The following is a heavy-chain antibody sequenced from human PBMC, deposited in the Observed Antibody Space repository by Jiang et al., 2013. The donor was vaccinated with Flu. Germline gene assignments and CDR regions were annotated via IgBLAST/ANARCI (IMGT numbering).Heavy chain of an antibody. CDR2: INPNSGGT. J-gene: IGHJ4*02. Sequence: GAEVKKPGASVKVSCKASGYTFTGYYMHWVRQAPGQGLEWMGWINPNSGGTNYAQKFQGRVTMTRDTSISTAYMELSRLRSDDTAVYYCARGFSLSYDSSGYGLDYWGQGTLVTVSS. V-gene: IGHV1-2*02. CDR3: ARGFSLSYDSSGYGLDY. D-gene: IGHD3-22*01. CDR1: GYTFTGYY.